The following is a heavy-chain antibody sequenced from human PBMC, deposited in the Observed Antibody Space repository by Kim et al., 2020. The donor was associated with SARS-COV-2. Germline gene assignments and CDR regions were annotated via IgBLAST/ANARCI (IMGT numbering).Heavy chain of an antibody. V-gene: IGHV4-39*07. CDR2: IYYSGST. J-gene: IGHJ4*02. CDR3: ARGDCSSTSCYPED. D-gene: IGHD2-2*01. Sequence: SETLSLTCTVSGVSISSSSYYWGWIRQPPGKGLEWIGSIYYSGSTYYNPSLKSRVTISVDTSKNQFSLKLSSVTAADTAVYYCARGDCSSTSCYPEDWGQGTLVTVSS. CDR1: GVSISSSSYY.